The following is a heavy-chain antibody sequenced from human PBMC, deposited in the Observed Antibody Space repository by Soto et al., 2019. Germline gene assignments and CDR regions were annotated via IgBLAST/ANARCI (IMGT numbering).Heavy chain of an antibody. CDR1: GFTFSSYG. J-gene: IGHJ6*02. V-gene: IGHV3-33*01. Sequence: QVQLVESGGGVVQPGRSLRLSCAASGFTFSSYGMHWVRQAPGKGLEWVAVIWYDGSNKYYADSVKGRFTISRDNSKNTLYLQMNSLRAEDTAVYYCARDNAGVGFYYYYGMDVWGQGTTVTVSS. CDR3: ARDNAGVGFYYYYGMDV. CDR2: IWYDGSNK. D-gene: IGHD3-3*01.